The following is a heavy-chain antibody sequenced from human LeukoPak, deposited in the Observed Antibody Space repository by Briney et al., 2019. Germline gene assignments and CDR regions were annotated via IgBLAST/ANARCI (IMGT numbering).Heavy chain of an antibody. CDR3: ARVPNWGSVN. CDR1: GYTFTGYY. CDR2: INPNSGGT. D-gene: IGHD7-27*01. Sequence: ASVKVSCKASGYTFTGYYMYWVRQAPGQGLEWMGRINPNSGGTNYAQKFQGRVTMTGDTSISTAYMELSRLRSDDTAVYYCARVPNWGSVNWGQGTLVTVSS. J-gene: IGHJ4*02. V-gene: IGHV1-2*06.